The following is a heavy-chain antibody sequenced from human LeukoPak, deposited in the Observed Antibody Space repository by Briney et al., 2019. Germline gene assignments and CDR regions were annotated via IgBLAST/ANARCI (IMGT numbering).Heavy chain of an antibody. J-gene: IGHJ6*03. Sequence: PGGSLRLSCAASGFTFSSYGMHWVRQAPGKGLEWVAVISYDGSNKYYADSVKGRFTISRDNSKNTLYLQMNSLRAEDTAVYYCAKSMVRGVPTLGYYYYYYMDVWGKGTTVTVSS. CDR1: GFTFSSYG. CDR2: ISYDGSNK. CDR3: AKSMVRGVPTLGYYYYYYMDV. V-gene: IGHV3-30*18. D-gene: IGHD3-10*01.